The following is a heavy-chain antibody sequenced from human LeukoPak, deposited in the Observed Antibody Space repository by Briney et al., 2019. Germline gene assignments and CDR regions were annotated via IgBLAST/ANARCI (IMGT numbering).Heavy chain of an antibody. CDR2: IDPNGGST. D-gene: IGHD4-23*01. Sequence: ASVKVSCKASAYTFNGYLIHWVRQAPGQGLEWMGLIDPNGGSTGYAQRFQGRVTVTRDTSTSTVYMELSSLRSEDTAVYYCARIGYVTPDDYWGQGTLVTVSS. J-gene: IGHJ4*02. V-gene: IGHV1-46*02. CDR3: ARIGYVTPDDY. CDR1: AYTFNGYL.